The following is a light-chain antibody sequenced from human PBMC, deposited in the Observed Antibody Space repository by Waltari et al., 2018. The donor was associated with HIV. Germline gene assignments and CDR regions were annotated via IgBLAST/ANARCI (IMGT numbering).Light chain of an antibody. V-gene: IGLV1-44*01. CDR1: SSNIGTNT. J-gene: IGLJ3*02. Sequence: QSVLTQPPSASGTPGQRVTISCSGSSSNIGTNTVHWYQHLPGSAPTLLIYRNNQRPAGVPDRFSASKSGTSASLAISGLRSEDEAEYYCAAWDENLNGLFGGGTKLTVL. CDR2: RNN. CDR3: AAWDENLNGL.